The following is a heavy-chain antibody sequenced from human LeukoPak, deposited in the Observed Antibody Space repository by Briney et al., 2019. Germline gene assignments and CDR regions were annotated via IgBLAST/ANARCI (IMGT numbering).Heavy chain of an antibody. CDR1: GFTFSSSA. Sequence: GGSLRLSCAASGFTFSSSAMSWVRQAPGKGREGVSAISNNGGYTYYAASVQGRFTISRDNSKSTLCLQMNSLRAEDTAVYYCAKQLGYCSDGSCYFPYWGQGTLVTVSS. J-gene: IGHJ4*02. D-gene: IGHD2-15*01. CDR2: ISNNGGYT. CDR3: AKQLGYCSDGSCYFPY. V-gene: IGHV3-23*01.